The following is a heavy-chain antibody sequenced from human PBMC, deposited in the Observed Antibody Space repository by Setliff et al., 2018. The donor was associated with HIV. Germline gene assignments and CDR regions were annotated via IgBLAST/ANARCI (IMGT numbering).Heavy chain of an antibody. D-gene: IGHD5-18*01. CDR2: ISSSSDYI. CDR3: ARDFRIQLWLRSPFDY. Sequence: GGSLRLSCAASGFTFSDYSMNWVRQAPGKGLEWVSSISSSSDYIYYADSVKGRFIISRDNAKNSLYLQMNSLRAEDTAVYYCARDFRIQLWLRSPFDYWGQGTLVTVSS. V-gene: IGHV3-21*01. J-gene: IGHJ4*02. CDR1: GFTFSDYS.